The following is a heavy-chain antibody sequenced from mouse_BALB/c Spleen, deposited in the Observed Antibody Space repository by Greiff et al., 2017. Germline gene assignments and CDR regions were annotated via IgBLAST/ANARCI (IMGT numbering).Heavy chain of an antibody. J-gene: IGHJ4*01. CDR1: GYTFTSYW. CDR3: TRGHYDGYYDAMDY. V-gene: IGHV1S127*01. D-gene: IGHD2-3*01. Sequence: QVHVKQPGAELVKPGASVKMSCKASGYTFTSYWMHWVKQRPGQGLEWIGVIDPSDSYTSYNQKFKGKATLTVDTSSSTAYMQLSSLTSEDSAVYYCTRGHYDGYYDAMDYWGQGTSVTVSS. CDR2: IDPSDSYT.